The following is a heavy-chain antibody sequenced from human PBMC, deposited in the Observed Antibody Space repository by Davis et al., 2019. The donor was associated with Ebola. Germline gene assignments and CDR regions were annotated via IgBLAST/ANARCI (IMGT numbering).Heavy chain of an antibody. CDR3: ARHVGFTGGMDV. CDR2: ISAYNGNT. V-gene: IGHV1-18*04. CDR1: GYTFTGYY. Sequence: ASVKVSCKASGYTFTGYYMHWVRQAPGQGLEWMGWISAYNGNTNYAQKLQGRVTMTTDTSTSTAYMELRSLRSDDTAVYYCARHVGFTGGMDVWGQGTTVTVSS. J-gene: IGHJ6*02. D-gene: IGHD1-26*01.